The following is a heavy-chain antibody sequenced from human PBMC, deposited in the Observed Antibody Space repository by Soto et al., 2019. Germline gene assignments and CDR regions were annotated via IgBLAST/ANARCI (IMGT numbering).Heavy chain of an antibody. CDR1: GYTFTSYD. J-gene: IGHJ5*02. CDR2: MNPNSGNT. Sequence: ASVKVSCKASGYTFTSYDINWVRQATGQGLEWMGWMNPNSGNTGYAQKFQGRVTMTRNTSISTAYMEQSSLRSEDTAVYYCARTAARVRGRSLGFDPWGQGTLFTASS. V-gene: IGHV1-8*01. D-gene: IGHD6-6*01. CDR3: ARTAARVRGRSLGFDP.